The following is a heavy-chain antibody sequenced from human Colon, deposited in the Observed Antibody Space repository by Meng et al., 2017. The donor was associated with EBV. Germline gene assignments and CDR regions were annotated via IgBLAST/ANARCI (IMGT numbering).Heavy chain of an antibody. CDR1: GYSISSSNW. D-gene: IGHD3-10*01. CDR3: ARASYGSGSPLGESWFDP. Sequence: VQLQVSGPGLVKPSDTLSLTCAVSGYSISSSNWWGWIRQPPGKGLEWIGYIYYSGSTYYNPSLKSRVTMSVDTSKNQFSLKLSSVTAVDTAVYYCARASYGSGSPLGESWFDPWGQGTLVTVSS. CDR2: IYYSGST. V-gene: IGHV4-28*03. J-gene: IGHJ5*02.